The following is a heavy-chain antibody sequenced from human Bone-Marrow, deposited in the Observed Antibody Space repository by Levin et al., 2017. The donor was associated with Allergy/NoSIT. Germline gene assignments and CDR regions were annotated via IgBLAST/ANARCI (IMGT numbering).Heavy chain of an antibody. CDR1: GFTFTSYW. D-gene: IGHD3-16*01. V-gene: IGHV3-74*01. Sequence: TGGSLRLSCAASGFTFTSYWMHWVRQAPGKGLVWVSRINGDGSGTIYADSVKGRFTISRDNAENTLCLHMSSLRVEDTAVYYCARGGSGHGFDIWGQGTMVTVSS. CDR3: ARGGSGHGFDI. CDR2: INGDGSGT. J-gene: IGHJ3*02.